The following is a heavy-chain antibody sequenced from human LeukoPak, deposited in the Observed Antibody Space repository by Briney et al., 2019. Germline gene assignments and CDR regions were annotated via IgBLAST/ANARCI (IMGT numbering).Heavy chain of an antibody. Sequence: PGWSLRLSCAASGLTFSSYAMHWVREAPGKGLEWVAVIWYDGSNKYYADSVKGRFTISRDNSKNTLYLQMNSLRAEDTAVYYCARQMTPDAFDIWGQGTMVTVSS. J-gene: IGHJ3*02. CDR2: IWYDGSNK. V-gene: IGHV3-33*01. CDR3: ARQMTPDAFDI. CDR1: GLTFSSYA. D-gene: IGHD2-15*01.